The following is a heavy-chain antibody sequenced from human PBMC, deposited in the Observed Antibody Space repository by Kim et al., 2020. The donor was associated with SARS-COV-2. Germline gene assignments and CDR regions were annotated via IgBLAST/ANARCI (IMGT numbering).Heavy chain of an antibody. CDR3: ARVGSGSYLGNFDY. CDR2: ISSSSSYT. D-gene: IGHD1-26*01. V-gene: IGHV3-11*05. CDR1: GFTFSDYY. J-gene: IGHJ4*02. Sequence: GGSLRLSCAASGFTFSDYYMSWIRQAPGKGLKWVSYISSSSSYTNYADSVKGRFTISRDNAKNSLYLQMNSLRAEDTAVYYCARVGSGSYLGNFDYWGQGTLVTVSS.